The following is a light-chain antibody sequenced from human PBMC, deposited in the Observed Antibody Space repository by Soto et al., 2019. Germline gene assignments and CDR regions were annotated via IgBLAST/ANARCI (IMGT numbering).Light chain of an antibody. Sequence: QSALTQPASVSVSPGQSITSSCTGTSSDVGGYKYVSWYQQHPGKAPKLMIFEVSNRPSGVSNRFSGSKSGNTASLTISGLQAEDEADYYCSSYTSNNTQVFGTGTKVTVL. CDR1: SSDVGGYKY. J-gene: IGLJ1*01. V-gene: IGLV2-14*01. CDR2: EVS. CDR3: SSYTSNNTQV.